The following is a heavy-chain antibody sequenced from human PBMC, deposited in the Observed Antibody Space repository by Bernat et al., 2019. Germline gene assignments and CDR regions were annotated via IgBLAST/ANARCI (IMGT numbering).Heavy chain of an antibody. Sequence: EVHLVESGGGLVQPGGSLRLSCAASGFTFSTSWMAWVRQAPGKGLEWVANINIDGTQIYYVDSVRGRFTISRDNAKNSLYLQMSSLRAEDTAVYYCASDPNYAALDIWGQGTMVTVSS. J-gene: IGHJ3*02. CDR1: GFTFSTSW. CDR2: INIDGTQI. D-gene: IGHD3-16*01. CDR3: ASDPNYAALDI. V-gene: IGHV3-7*03.